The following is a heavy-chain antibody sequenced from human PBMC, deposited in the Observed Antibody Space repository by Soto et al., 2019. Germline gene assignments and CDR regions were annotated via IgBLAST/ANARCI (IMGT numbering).Heavy chain of an antibody. D-gene: IGHD3-3*01. CDR3: ARGITIFGVVGCIYYYGMDV. J-gene: IGHJ6*02. Sequence: SETLSLTCAVSGGSISSSNWWSWVRQPPGKGLEWIGEIYHSGSTNYNPSLKSRVTISVDKSKNQFSLKLSSVTAADTAVYYCARGITIFGVVGCIYYYGMDVWGQGTTVTVSS. CDR1: GGSISSSNW. V-gene: IGHV4-4*02. CDR2: IYHSGST.